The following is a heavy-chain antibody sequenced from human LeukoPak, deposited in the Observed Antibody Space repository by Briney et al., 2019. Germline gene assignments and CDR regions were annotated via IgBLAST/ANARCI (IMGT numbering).Heavy chain of an antibody. Sequence: PSETLSLTCTVSGGSISSSSYYWGWIRQPPGKGLEWIGSIYYSGSTYYNPSLKSRVTISVDTSKNQFSLKLSSVTAADTAVYYCAGGVAGPGRFGYWGQGTLVTVSS. CDR1: GGSISSSSYY. J-gene: IGHJ4*02. D-gene: IGHD6-19*01. V-gene: IGHV4-39*07. CDR2: IYYSGST. CDR3: AGGVAGPGRFGY.